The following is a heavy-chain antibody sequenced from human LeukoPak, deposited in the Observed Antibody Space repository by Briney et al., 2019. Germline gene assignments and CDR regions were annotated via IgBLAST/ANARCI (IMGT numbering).Heavy chain of an antibody. V-gene: IGHV4-59*08. CDR1: GGSISSYY. Sequence: SETLSLTCTVSGGSISSYYWSWIRRPPGKGLEWIGYIYYSGSTNYNPSLKSRVTISVDTSKNQFSLKLSSVTAADAAVYYCARLVRYSGYDGFDYWGQGTLVTVSS. J-gene: IGHJ4*02. CDR2: IYYSGST. CDR3: ARLVRYSGYDGFDY. D-gene: IGHD5-12*01.